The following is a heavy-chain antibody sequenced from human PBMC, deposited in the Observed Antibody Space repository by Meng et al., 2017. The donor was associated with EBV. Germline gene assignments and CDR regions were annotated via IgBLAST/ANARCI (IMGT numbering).Heavy chain of an antibody. CDR1: GYTFTGYY. J-gene: IGHJ4*02. V-gene: IGHV1-2*06. Sequence: QVQLVQSGAEVEKPGASVKVSCQASGYTFTGYYMHWVRQAPGQGLEWMGRINPNSGGTNYAQKFQGRVTMTRDTSISTAYMEPSRLRSDDTAVYYCARVGIAVAGTGDYWGQGTLVTVSS. CDR3: ARVGIAVAGTGDY. D-gene: IGHD6-19*01. CDR2: INPNSGGT.